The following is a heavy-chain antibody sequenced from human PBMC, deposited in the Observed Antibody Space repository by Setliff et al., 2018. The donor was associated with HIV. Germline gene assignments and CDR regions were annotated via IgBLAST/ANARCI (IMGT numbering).Heavy chain of an antibody. V-gene: IGHV3-48*03. J-gene: IGHJ2*01. D-gene: IGHD2-2*01. CDR1: GFAFSSSE. CDR2: ISSSGSSI. CDR3: ARDSSGQSTFLAPPWYFDL. Sequence: PGGSLRLSCAASGFAFSSSEMNWVRQAPGKGLEWVSYISSSGSSIYYGDSGKGRFTISRDNAKNSLYLQMNSLRAEDTAVYYCARDSSGQSTFLAPPWYFDLWGRGTLVTVSS.